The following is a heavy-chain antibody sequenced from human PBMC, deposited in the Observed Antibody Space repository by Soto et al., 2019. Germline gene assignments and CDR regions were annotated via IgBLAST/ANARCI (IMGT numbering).Heavy chain of an antibody. CDR2: IYHSGNT. V-gene: IGHV4-39*01. CDR3: AGHEWLQRWLVTEY. D-gene: IGHD5-12*01. Sequence: SETLSLTCSVSGDSIGSSTNYWGWIRQPPGKGLEWIGTIYHSGNTYYNPTLKSRVSISVDMSKNQFSLRLISVTDADTAVYYCAGHEWLQRWLVTEYWGQGARGTVSS. J-gene: IGHJ4*02. CDR1: GDSIGSSTNY.